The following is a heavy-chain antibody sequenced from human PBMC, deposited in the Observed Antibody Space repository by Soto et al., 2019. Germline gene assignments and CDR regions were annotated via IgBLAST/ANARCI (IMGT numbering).Heavy chain of an antibody. Sequence: PGGSLILSCAASGFTFSSYGMHWVRQAPGKGLEWVAVIWYDGSNKYYADSVKGRFTISRDNSKNTLYLQMNSLRAEDTAVYYCARVSYYDSSGYYPLGYWGQGTLVTVSS. CDR1: GFTFSSYG. V-gene: IGHV3-33*01. CDR2: IWYDGSNK. J-gene: IGHJ4*02. CDR3: ARVSYYDSSGYYPLGY. D-gene: IGHD3-22*01.